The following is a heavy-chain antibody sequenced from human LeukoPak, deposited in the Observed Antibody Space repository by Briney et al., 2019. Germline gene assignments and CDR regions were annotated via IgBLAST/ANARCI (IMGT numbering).Heavy chain of an antibody. V-gene: IGHV3-7*03. CDR2: IKQDGSEK. CDR3: ARDRTTYPLRYFDWLPEGYFDY. Sequence: GGSLRLSCAASGFTFSSYWMSWVRQAPGKGLEWVANIKQDGSEKYYVDSVKGRFTISRDNAKNSLYLQMNSLRAEDTAVYYCARDRTTYPLRYFDWLPEGYFDYWGQGTLVTVSS. D-gene: IGHD3-9*01. CDR1: GFTFSSYW. J-gene: IGHJ4*02.